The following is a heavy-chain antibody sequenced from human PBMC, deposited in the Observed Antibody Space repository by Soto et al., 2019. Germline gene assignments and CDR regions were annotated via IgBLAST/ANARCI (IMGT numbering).Heavy chain of an antibody. CDR1: GYTFTSYY. CDR3: ARGGNSNYEVGAVDV. D-gene: IGHD4-4*01. CDR2: IKPSGGST. V-gene: IGHV1-46*01. Sequence: VASVKVSCKASGYTFTSYYMHWVRQAPGQGLEWMGIIKPSGGSTSYAQKFQGRVTMTRDTSTSTVYKELSSLRLEDTAVYYCARGGNSNYEVGAVDVWGQGTTVTVSS. J-gene: IGHJ6*02.